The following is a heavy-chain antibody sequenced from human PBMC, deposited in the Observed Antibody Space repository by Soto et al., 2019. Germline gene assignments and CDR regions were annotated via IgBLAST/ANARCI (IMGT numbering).Heavy chain of an antibody. CDR3: ARAANSAGPAY. Sequence: QVQLVESGGGVVQPGKSLRLSCAASGFTFSTYGMHWVRQAPGKGLEWVALIWYDGSEKYYADSVTGRFTISRDNFKRTLNLHMNSLRDEDTAVYYCARAANSAGPAYWGQGTLVTVSS. CDR2: IWYDGSEK. CDR1: GFTFSTYG. D-gene: IGHD6-25*01. J-gene: IGHJ4*02. V-gene: IGHV3-33*01.